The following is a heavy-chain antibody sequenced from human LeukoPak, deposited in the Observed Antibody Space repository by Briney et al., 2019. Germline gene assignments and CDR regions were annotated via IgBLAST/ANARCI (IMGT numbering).Heavy chain of an antibody. CDR1: GFTFSSYG. D-gene: IGHD3-22*01. CDR2: IWYDGGNK. V-gene: IGHV3-33*06. CDR3: AKFAITMIVVVSTFDY. J-gene: IGHJ4*02. Sequence: GGSLRLSCAASGFTFSSYGMHWVRQAPGKGLEWVAVIWYDGGNKYYADSVKGRFTISRDNSKNTLYLQMNSLRAEDTAVYYCAKFAITMIVVVSTFDYWGQGTLVTVSS.